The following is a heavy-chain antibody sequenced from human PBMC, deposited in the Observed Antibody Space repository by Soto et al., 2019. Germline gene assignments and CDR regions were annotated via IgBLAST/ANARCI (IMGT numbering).Heavy chain of an antibody. Sequence: GGSLRLSCAASGFTFSSYGMHWVRQAPGKGLEWVAVIWYDGSNKYYADSVKGRFTISRDNSKNTLYLQMNSLRAEDTAVYYCARHLQRRKGQGSFDIWGQGTMVTVSS. CDR1: GFTFSSYG. CDR2: IWYDGSNK. J-gene: IGHJ3*02. CDR3: ARHLQRRKGQGSFDI. V-gene: IGHV3-33*01.